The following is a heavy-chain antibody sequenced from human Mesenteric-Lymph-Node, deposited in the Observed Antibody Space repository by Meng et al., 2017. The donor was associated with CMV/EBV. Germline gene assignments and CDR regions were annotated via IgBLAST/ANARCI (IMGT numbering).Heavy chain of an antibody. CDR3: ARVGYSSGWRSYYYYGMDV. CDR1: GFTFSSYW. D-gene: IGHD6-19*01. J-gene: IGHJ6*02. CDR2: IKQDGSEK. V-gene: IGHV3-7*01. Sequence: GESLKISCAASGFTFSSYWMSWVRQAPGKGLEWVANIKQDGSEKYYVDSVKGRFTISRDNAKNSLYLQMNSLRAEDTAVYYCARVGYSSGWRSYYYYGMDVWGQGTTVTVS.